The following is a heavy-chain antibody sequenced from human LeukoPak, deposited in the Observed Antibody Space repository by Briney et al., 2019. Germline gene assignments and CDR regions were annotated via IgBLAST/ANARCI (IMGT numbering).Heavy chain of an antibody. CDR1: GGTFSSYA. J-gene: IGHJ4*02. CDR2: IIPIFGTA. Sequence: ASVTVSCKASGGTFSSYAISWVRQAPGQGLEWMGGIIPIFGTANYAQKFQGRVTITTDESTSTAYMELSSLRSEDTAVYYCAILPEDSSGYYYGLDYWGQGTLVTVSS. CDR3: AILPEDSSGYYYGLDY. V-gene: IGHV1-69*05. D-gene: IGHD3-22*01.